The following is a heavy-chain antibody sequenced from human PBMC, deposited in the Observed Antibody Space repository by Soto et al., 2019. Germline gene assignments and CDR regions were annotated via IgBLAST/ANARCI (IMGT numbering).Heavy chain of an antibody. V-gene: IGHV4-31*03. D-gene: IGHD2-2*01. CDR3: ARTVLVEPGTLAHFYYGMDV. CDR2: IYHSGST. Sequence: PSETLSLTCTVSGGSISSGGHYWSWIRQHPGKGLEWIGYIYHSGSTNYNPSLRSRVTISVHTSENQFSLKLNSVTAADTAVYYCARTVLVEPGTLAHFYYGMDVWGQGTTVTVSS. J-gene: IGHJ6*02. CDR1: GGSISSGGHY.